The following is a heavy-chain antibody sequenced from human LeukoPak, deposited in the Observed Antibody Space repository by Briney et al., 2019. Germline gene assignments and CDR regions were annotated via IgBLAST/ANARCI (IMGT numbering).Heavy chain of an antibody. D-gene: IGHD3-10*01. V-gene: IGHV1-18*01. CDR1: GYTFTSYG. CDR2: ISAYNGNT. Sequence: ASVKVSCRASGYTFTSYGISWVRQAPGQGLEWMGWISAYNGNTNYAQKVQGRVTMTTDTSTSTAYMELRSLRSDDTAVYYCARVRLQYYYGSGSYTHFDYWGQGTLVTVSS. J-gene: IGHJ4*02. CDR3: ARVRLQYYYGSGSYTHFDY.